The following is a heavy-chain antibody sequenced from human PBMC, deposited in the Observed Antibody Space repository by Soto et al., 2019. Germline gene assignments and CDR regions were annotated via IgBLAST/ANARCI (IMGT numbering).Heavy chain of an antibody. CDR2: ISYDGSNK. D-gene: IGHD5-12*01. V-gene: IGHV3-30*18. CDR3: AKDEGDGYNYRYYFGMDV. Sequence: QVQLVESGGGVVQPGRSLRLSCAASGFTFSSYGMHWVRQAPGKGLEWVAVISYDGSNKYYADSVKGRFTISRDNSKNTLYLQRNSLRAEDTAVYYCAKDEGDGYNYRYYFGMDVWGQGTTVTVSS. J-gene: IGHJ6*02. CDR1: GFTFSSYG.